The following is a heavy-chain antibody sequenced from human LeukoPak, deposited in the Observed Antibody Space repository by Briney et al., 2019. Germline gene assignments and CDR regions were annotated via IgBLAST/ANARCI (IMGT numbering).Heavy chain of an antibody. CDR3: AREGYSSGWHHIDY. Sequence: SETLSLTCSVSGGSISSYYWSWIRQPPGKGLEWIGYIYYSGSTNYSPSLKSRVTISVDTSKNQSSLKLSSVTAADTAVYYCAREGYSSGWHHIDYWGQGTLVTVSS. D-gene: IGHD6-19*01. V-gene: IGHV4-59*01. J-gene: IGHJ4*02. CDR1: GGSISSYY. CDR2: IYYSGST.